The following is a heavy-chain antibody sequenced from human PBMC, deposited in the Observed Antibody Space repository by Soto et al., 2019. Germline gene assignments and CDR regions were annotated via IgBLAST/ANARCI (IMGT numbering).Heavy chain of an antibody. CDR2: ISSNGGST. CDR1: GFTFSSYA. CDR3: AREGGGYYFDY. D-gene: IGHD3-16*01. J-gene: IGHJ4*02. V-gene: IGHV3-64*01. Sequence: PGGSLRLSCAASGFTFSSYAMHWVRQAPGKGLEYVSAISSNGGSTYYANSVKGRFTISRDNSKNTLYLQMGSLRAEDMAVYYCAREGGGYYFDYWGRGTLVTVSS.